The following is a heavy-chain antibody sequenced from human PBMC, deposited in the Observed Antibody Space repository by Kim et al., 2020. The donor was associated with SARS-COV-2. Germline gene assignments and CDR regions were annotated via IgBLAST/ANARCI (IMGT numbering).Heavy chain of an antibody. V-gene: IGHV3-13*01. D-gene: IGHD4-17*01. Sequence: TYFPGSSKGRFTISRETAKISLYLQMNSLRAGDTAVYYCARASVRSFVFDYWGQGTLVTVSS. CDR3: ARASVRSFVFDY. J-gene: IGHJ4*02. CDR2: T.